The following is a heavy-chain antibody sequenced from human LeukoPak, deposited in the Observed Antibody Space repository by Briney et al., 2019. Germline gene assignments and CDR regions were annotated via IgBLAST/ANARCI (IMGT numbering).Heavy chain of an antibody. CDR1: GGSINNYY. Sequence: SETLSLTCTVSGGSINNYYWSWIRQPPGKGLEWIGYIQYGGRTYYSPSLKSRVTISMDLSKIQFSLKMSSVTAADTAVYYCARGTYYYGSGSYYKHWFDPWGQGTLVTVSS. CDR2: IQYGGRT. V-gene: IGHV4-59*01. D-gene: IGHD3-10*01. CDR3: ARGTYYYGSGSYYKHWFDP. J-gene: IGHJ5*02.